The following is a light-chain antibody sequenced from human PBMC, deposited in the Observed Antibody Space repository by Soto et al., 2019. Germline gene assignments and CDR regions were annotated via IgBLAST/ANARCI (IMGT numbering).Light chain of an antibody. CDR2: EVN. Sequence: QSALTQPPSASGSPGQSVAISCTGTSSDVGGYNYVSWYQQHPGKAPKLIILEVNKRPSGVPDRVSGSKSGNTASLTVSGLQAEDEADYYCSSFAGTYYWVFGGGTKLTVL. CDR1: SSDVGGYNY. J-gene: IGLJ2*01. CDR3: SSFAGTYYWV. V-gene: IGLV2-8*01.